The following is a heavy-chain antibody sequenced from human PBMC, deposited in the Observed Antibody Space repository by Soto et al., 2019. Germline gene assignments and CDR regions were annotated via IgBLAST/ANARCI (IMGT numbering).Heavy chain of an antibody. CDR3: ARLEPSTVVTPVGYAGMAV. J-gene: IGHJ6*02. V-gene: IGHV1-69*06. CDR2: IIPIFGTA. D-gene: IGHD4-17*01. Sequence: QVQLVQSGAEVKKPGSSVKVSCKASGGTFSSYAISWVRQAPGQGLEWMGGIIPIFGTANYAQKFQGRVTITADKSTSPAYMERSRLRSEVTAVYYCARLEPSTVVTPVGYAGMAVWGQGTTVTVS. CDR1: GGTFSSYA.